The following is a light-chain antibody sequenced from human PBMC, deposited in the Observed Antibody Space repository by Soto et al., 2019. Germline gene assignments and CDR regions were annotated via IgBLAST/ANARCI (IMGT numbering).Light chain of an antibody. Sequence: DIQMTQSPSTLSASVGDRVTIPCRASQSISSWLAWYQQRPGKAPKLLIYKASSLESGVPSRFSGSGSGTEFTLTISSLQPDDFATYYCQQYDSQSYTFGQGTKVDIK. V-gene: IGKV1-5*03. CDR1: QSISSW. CDR2: KAS. J-gene: IGKJ2*01. CDR3: QQYDSQSYT.